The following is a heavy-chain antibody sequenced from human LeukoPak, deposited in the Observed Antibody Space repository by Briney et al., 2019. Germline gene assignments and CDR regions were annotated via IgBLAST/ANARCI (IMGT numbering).Heavy chain of an antibody. CDR2: TSSSSSYI. CDR1: GFTFSDYY. V-gene: IGHV3-11*06. Sequence: GGSLRLSCAASGFTFSDYYMSWIRQAPGKGLEWVSSTSSSSSYIYYADSVKGRFTISRDNAKNSLYLQMNSLRAEDTAVYYCARDAPSSLDYFDYWGQGTLVTVSS. J-gene: IGHJ4*02. CDR3: ARDAPSSLDYFDY.